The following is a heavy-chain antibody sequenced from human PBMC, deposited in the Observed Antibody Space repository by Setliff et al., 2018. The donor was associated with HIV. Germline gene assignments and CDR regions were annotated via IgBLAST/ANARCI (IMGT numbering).Heavy chain of an antibody. D-gene: IGHD2-2*01. Sequence: PGGSLRLSCVASGFTFSSYCMDWFRQAPGKGLEWVSSISFGSTYIYQSDSVRGRFTISRDDAKKSLYLQMNSLRAEDTAVYYCARDSPNCSSTSCYGGLGYYYMDVWGKGTTVTVSS. CDR1: GFTFSSYC. J-gene: IGHJ6*03. CDR3: ARDSPNCSSTSCYGGLGYYYMDV. V-gene: IGHV3-21*01. CDR2: ISFGSTYI.